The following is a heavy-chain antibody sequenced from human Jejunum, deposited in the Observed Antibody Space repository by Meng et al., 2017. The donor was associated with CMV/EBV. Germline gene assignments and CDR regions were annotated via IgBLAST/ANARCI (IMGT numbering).Heavy chain of an antibody. CDR3: AKILQDTYTAPMDY. J-gene: IGHJ4*02. D-gene: IGHD2-2*02. CDR2: ISYDGNRQ. Sequence: FVFPFSSFGMPWVRPAPGKGLEWVAIISYDGNRQYYADSVKGRFTVYRDNSGDTLYLQLNSLTVEDTAVYYCAKILQDTYTAPMDYWGQGTLVTVSS. V-gene: IGHV3-30*18. CDR1: VFPFSSFG.